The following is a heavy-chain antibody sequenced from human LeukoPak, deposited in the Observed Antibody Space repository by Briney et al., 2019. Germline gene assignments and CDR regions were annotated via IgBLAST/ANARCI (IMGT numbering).Heavy chain of an antibody. V-gene: IGHV4-39*01. CDR3: ARADLRFLVGIDY. CDR2: IYYSGRT. D-gene: IGHD3-3*01. Sequence: PSETLSLTCTVSGGSIRNSSSYYWGWIRQPPGKGLEWIGSIYYSGRTYYNLSLKSRVTISVDTSKNELSLKLSSVTAADAAVYYCARADLRFLVGIDYWGQGTLVTVSS. J-gene: IGHJ4*02. CDR1: GGSIRNSSSYY.